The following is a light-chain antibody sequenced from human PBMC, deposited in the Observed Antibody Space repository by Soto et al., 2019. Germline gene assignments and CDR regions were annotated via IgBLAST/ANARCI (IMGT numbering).Light chain of an antibody. CDR3: PKYDRYSTWT. CDR1: QDISNY. V-gene: IGKV1-5*03. Sequence: DIQMTQSPSSLSASVGDRVTITCQASQDISNYLNWYQQKPGKAPKLLIYKASSLESGVPSRFSGSGSGTEFTLTISSLTPDDFEPYYCPKYDRYSTWTFGQGTKVDIK. J-gene: IGKJ1*01. CDR2: KAS.